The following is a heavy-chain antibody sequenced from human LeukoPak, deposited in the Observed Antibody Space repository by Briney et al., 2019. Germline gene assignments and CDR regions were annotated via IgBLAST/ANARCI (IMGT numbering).Heavy chain of an antibody. CDR1: GFTFSSNW. J-gene: IGHJ4*02. CDR2: IKGDGIST. V-gene: IGHV3-74*01. Sequence: GGPLRLSCAASGFTFSSNWMHWVRHAPGQGLVRVSRIKGDGISTNYADSVKGRFTISRDIAKNTLYLQMNSLRAEDTGVYYCAKDHYWSIDYWGRGTLVTVSS. D-gene: IGHD3-3*01. CDR3: AKDHYWSIDY.